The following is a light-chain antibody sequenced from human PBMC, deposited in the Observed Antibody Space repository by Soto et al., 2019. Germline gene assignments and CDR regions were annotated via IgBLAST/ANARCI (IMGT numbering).Light chain of an antibody. CDR1: QSLVYSDGNTY. CDR2: NVS. Sequence: DVVMTQSPLSLPVTLGQPASISCRSSQSLVYSDGNTYLNWFQQRPGQSPRRLIYNVSNRDSGVPDRFCGSGAGTDFTMKISRVEAADVGVYYCMQGTHWPPLTFGQGTRLEIK. CDR3: MQGTHWPPLT. J-gene: IGKJ5*01. V-gene: IGKV2-30*01.